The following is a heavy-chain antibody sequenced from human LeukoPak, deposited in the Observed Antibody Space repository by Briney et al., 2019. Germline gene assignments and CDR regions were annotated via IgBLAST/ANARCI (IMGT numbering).Heavy chain of an antibody. V-gene: IGHV3-33*06. J-gene: IGHJ4*02. CDR1: GFTFSSYG. D-gene: IGHD1-26*01. CDR2: IWYDGSNK. CDR3: AKDELGAFDY. Sequence: GRSQKLSCAASGFTFSSYGMHWVRQAPGKGLEWVAVIWYDGSNKYYADSVKGRFTISRDNSKNTLYLQMNSLRAEDTAVYYCAKDELGAFDYWGQGTLVTVSS.